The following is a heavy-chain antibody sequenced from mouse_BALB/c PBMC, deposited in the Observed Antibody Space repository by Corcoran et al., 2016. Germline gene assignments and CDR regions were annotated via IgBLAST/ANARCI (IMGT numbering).Heavy chain of an antibody. CDR2: INPYNDGT. J-gene: IGHJ1*01. Sequence: EVQLQQSGPELVKPGASVKMSCKASGSTFTSYVMHWVQQKPGQGLEWIGYINPYNDGTKYNEKFKGKATLTSDKSSSTAYMELSSLTSEDSAVEYGARTATMMTRYCDVWGAGTTVTVSS. CDR3: ARTATMMTRYCDV. CDR1: GSTFTSYV. D-gene: IGHD2-4*01. V-gene: IGHV1S136*01.